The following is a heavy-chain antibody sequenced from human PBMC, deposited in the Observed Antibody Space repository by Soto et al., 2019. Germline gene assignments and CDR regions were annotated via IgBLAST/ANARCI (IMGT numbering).Heavy chain of an antibody. J-gene: IGHJ4*02. CDR1: GGSFSGFY. D-gene: IGHD2-15*01. Sequence: SETLSLTCAVSGGSFSGFYWTWIRQSPGKGLEWLGDINHVGITNYNPSLKSRVSIPVDTSKSQFSLKLSSVTAADTAVYYCARAQDVWGGRQQHIDSWGQGTLVTVSS. CDR3: ARAQDVWGGRQQHIDS. V-gene: IGHV4-34*01. CDR2: INHVGIT.